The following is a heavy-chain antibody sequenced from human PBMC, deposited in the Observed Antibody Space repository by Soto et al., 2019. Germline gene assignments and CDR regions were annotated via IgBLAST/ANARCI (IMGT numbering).Heavy chain of an antibody. Sequence: SETLSLTCTVSGGSISSYYWSWIRQPPGKGLEWIGYIYYSGSTNYNPSLKSRVTISVDTSKNQFSLKLSSVTAADTAVYYCARDSTVYGGNSEGFDYWGQGTLVTVSS. CDR2: IYYSGST. J-gene: IGHJ4*02. CDR3: ARDSTVYGGNSEGFDY. CDR1: GGSISSYY. D-gene: IGHD4-17*01. V-gene: IGHV4-59*01.